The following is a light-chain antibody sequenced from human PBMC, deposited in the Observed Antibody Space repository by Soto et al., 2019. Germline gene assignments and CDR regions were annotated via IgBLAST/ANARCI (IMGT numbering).Light chain of an antibody. CDR2: KAS. CDR1: QTISSW. Sequence: DIQMTQSPSTLSASIGDRVTITCRASQTISSWLAWYQQKPGKAPKLLIYKASSLESGVPSRFSGSESGTEFTLTISSLQSDDFATYYCQHYNTYSGTFGQGTKVEI. CDR3: QHYNTYSGT. J-gene: IGKJ1*01. V-gene: IGKV1-5*03.